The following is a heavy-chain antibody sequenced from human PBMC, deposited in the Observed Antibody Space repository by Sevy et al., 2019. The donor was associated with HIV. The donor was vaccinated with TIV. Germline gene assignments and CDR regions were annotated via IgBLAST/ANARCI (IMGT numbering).Heavy chain of an antibody. CDR2: ITGSGGAS. V-gene: IGHV3-23*01. CDR3: ARGVATTYYYHYGMDV. Sequence: GGSLRLSCAASGFTFTTYAMTWVRQGPRKGLEWVSSITGSGGASYYADSVKGRFTISRDNSKNTLYLQMNSLRAEDTAVYYCARGVATTYYYHYGMDVWGQGTTVTVSS. J-gene: IGHJ6*02. D-gene: IGHD5-12*01. CDR1: GFTFTTYA.